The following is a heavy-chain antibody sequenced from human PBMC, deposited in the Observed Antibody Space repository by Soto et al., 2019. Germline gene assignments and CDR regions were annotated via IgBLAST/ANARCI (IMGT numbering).Heavy chain of an antibody. CDR2: ISYDGSNK. J-gene: IGHJ4*02. Sequence: QVQLVESGGGVVQPGRSLRLSCAASGFTFSSYGMHWVRQAPGKGLEWVAVISYDGSNKYYADSVKGRFTISRDNSKNTLYLQMNSLSAEDTAVYYCAKSWESSLNYSGQGTLVTVSS. V-gene: IGHV3-30*18. CDR1: GFTFSSYG. CDR3: AKSWESSLNY. D-gene: IGHD1-26*01.